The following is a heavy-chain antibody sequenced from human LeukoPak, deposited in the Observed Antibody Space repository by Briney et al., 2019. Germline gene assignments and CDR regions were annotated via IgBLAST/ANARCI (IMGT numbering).Heavy chain of an antibody. J-gene: IGHJ4*02. CDR1: GFTFSSYG. V-gene: IGHV3-30*02. D-gene: IGHD1-26*01. CDR2: IRYDGSNK. Sequence: PGGSLRLSCAASGFTFSSYGMHWVRQAPGKGLEWVAFIRYDGSNKYYADSVKGRFIISRDNSKNTLYLQMNSLRADDTAVYYCAKGGPTGSNYFDFWGQGTLVTVSS. CDR3: AKGGPTGSNYFDF.